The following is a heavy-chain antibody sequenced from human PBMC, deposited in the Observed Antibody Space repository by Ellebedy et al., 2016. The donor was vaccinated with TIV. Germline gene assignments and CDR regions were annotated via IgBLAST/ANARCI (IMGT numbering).Heavy chain of an antibody. CDR1: GFTVSSHY. V-gene: IGHV3-53*01. Sequence: GESLKISXASSGFTVSSHYMSWVRQAPGKGLEWVSVIYSGGSTYYADSVKGRFTISRDNSENTVYLQMNSLRAEDTAVYYCARSRFFDSSGAYWGQGTLVTVSS. J-gene: IGHJ4*02. CDR2: IYSGGST. D-gene: IGHD3-9*01. CDR3: ARSRFFDSSGAY.